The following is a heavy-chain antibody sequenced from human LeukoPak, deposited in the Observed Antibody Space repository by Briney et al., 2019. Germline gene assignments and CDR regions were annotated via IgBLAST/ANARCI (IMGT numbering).Heavy chain of an antibody. V-gene: IGHV4-61*01. CDR3: ARDHLWFGASQGHYGMDV. CDR1: GGSVSSGSYY. Sequence: SETLSLTCTVSGGSVSSGSYYWSWIRQPPGKGLEWIGYIYYSGSTKYNPSLKSRVTISVDTSKNQFSLKLSSVTAADTAVYHCARDHLWFGASQGHYGMDVWGKGTTVTVSS. J-gene: IGHJ6*04. D-gene: IGHD3-10*01. CDR2: IYYSGST.